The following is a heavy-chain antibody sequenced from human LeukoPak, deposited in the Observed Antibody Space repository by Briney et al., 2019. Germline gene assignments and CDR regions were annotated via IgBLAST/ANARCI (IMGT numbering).Heavy chain of an antibody. V-gene: IGHV1-8*01. J-gene: IGHJ5*02. D-gene: IGHD1-14*01. CDR3: ARGPRNDL. CDR1: GYPFSTWE. Sequence: ASVKVSCKTSGYPFSTWEINWVRQAAGQGLEWLGWVHPDSGNIDYAQKFRGRVTMSRDTSTSTAYMELSGLRLDDTAVYFCARGPRNDLWGQGTLVTVSS. CDR2: VHPDSGNI.